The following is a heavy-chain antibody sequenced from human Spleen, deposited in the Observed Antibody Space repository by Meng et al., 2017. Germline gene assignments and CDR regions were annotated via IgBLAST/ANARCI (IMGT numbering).Heavy chain of an antibody. V-gene: IGHV3-73*01. CDR2: IRTKTNKYAT. CDR3: TRLDYGMGV. J-gene: IGHJ6*02. Sequence: GGSLRLSCAASGFTFSVSAIHWVRRASGEGLEWVGRIRTKTNKYATAYAASVKGRFTLSRDDSKNTAYLQMNSLKSDDTAVYYCTRLDYGMGVWGPGTTVT. CDR1: GFTFSVSA.